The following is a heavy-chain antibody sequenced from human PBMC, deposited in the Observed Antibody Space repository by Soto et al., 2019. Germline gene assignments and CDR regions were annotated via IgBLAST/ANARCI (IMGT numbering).Heavy chain of an antibody. Sequence: GGSLRLSCAASGFTFSSYSMNWVRQAPGKGLEWVSSISSSSSYIYYADSVKGRLPSSRDNAKNSLYLQMNSLRAEDTAVYYCAREKRITIFGVVTTPIVYWGQGTLVTVSS. V-gene: IGHV3-21*01. CDR2: ISSSSSYI. CDR1: GFTFSSYS. D-gene: IGHD3-3*01. CDR3: AREKRITIFGVVTTPIVY. J-gene: IGHJ4*02.